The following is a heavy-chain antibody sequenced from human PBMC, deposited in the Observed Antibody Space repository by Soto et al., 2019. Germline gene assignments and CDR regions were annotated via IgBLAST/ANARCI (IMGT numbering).Heavy chain of an antibody. V-gene: IGHV3-30*18. Sequence: PGGALRLCCAASGVTFSSYGMHWVRQAPGKGLGWVAVISYDGSNKYYADSVKGRFTISRDNSKNTLYLKMNSLRAEDTAVYYCAKDAVVGAINGSGDYYYYYGMDGWGQGNTVTVSS. CDR1: GVTFSSYG. CDR2: ISYDGSNK. CDR3: AKDAVVGAINGSGDYYYYYGMDG. J-gene: IGHJ6*02. D-gene: IGHD1-26*01.